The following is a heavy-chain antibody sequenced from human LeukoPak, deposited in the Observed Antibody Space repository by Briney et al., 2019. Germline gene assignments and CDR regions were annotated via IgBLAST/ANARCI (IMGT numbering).Heavy chain of an antibody. D-gene: IGHD6-13*01. CDR3: AREAPRGIAAAGGFDY. Sequence: PSETLSLTCTVSGGSISSSSYYWGWIRQPPGKGLEWIGSIYYSGSTYYNPSLKSRVTISVDTSENQFSLKLSSVTAADTAVYYCAREAPRGIAAAGGFDYWGQGTLVTVSS. CDR2: IYYSGST. V-gene: IGHV4-39*02. J-gene: IGHJ4*02. CDR1: GGSISSSSYY.